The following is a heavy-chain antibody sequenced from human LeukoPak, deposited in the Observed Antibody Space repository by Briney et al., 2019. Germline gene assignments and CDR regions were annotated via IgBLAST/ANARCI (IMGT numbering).Heavy chain of an antibody. J-gene: IGHJ5*02. CDR2: IWYDGSNK. CDR3: VKDTSSGYSYNWFDP. Sequence: GGSLRLSCAASGFTFSSYGMHWVRQAPGKGLEWVAVIWYDGSNKYYADSVKGRFTISRDNSKNTLYLQMSSLRAEDTAVYYCVKDTSSGYSYNWFDPWGQGTLVTVSS. CDR1: GFTFSSYG. D-gene: IGHD3-22*01. V-gene: IGHV3-30*02.